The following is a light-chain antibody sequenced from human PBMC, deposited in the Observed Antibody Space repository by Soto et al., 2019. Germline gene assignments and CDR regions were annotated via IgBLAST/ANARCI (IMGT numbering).Light chain of an antibody. CDR3: QQYGSSGT. V-gene: IGKV3-20*01. Sequence: EIVLTQSPGTLSLSPGERGTLSCWASQSVSNRYLAWYQQKPGQAPRLLIYGASSRATGIPDRFSGSGSGTDFTLTISRLEPEDFAVYYCQQYGSSGTFGQGTKGDIK. CDR1: QSVSNRY. CDR2: GAS. J-gene: IGKJ1*01.